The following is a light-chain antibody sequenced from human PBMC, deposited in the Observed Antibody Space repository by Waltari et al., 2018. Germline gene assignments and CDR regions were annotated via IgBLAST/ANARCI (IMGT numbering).Light chain of an antibody. J-gene: IGKJ5*01. CDR1: QSVGNF. Sequence: EIVLTQSPATLSLSPGDRATLSCRASQSVGNFLAWYQHKPGQAPRLLIYDASDKTHGHTATISGRGSGTDNTITSSSLQPEDFALYYCQQRSGWPPSITFGQGTRLEI. CDR2: DAS. CDR3: QQRSGWPPSIT. V-gene: IGKV3-11*01.